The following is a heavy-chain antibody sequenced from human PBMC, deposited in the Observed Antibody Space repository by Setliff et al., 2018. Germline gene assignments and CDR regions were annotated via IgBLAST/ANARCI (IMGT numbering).Heavy chain of an antibody. D-gene: IGHD5-18*01. CDR1: GYTFTNYW. V-gene: IGHV5-51*01. Sequence: GASLKISCKSSGYTFTNYWIGWVRQMPGKGLEWMGIIYPGDSDTRYSPSFQGQVTISADKSISTAYLQWSSLKASDTAMYYCARVTPDYYYYYGMDVWGQGTTVTVSS. CDR3: ARVTPDYYYYYGMDV. J-gene: IGHJ6*02. CDR2: IYPGDSDT.